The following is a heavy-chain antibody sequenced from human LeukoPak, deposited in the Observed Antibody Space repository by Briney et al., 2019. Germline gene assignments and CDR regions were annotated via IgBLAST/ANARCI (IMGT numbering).Heavy chain of an antibody. D-gene: IGHD6-6*01. J-gene: IGHJ3*02. Sequence: ASVKVSCKASGYTFTGYYMHWVRQAPGQGLEWMGWINPNSGGTNYAQKFQGRVTMTRDTSISTAYMELSRLRSDDTAVYYCATDKEYSSSSGAFDIWGQGTMVTVSS. V-gene: IGHV1-2*02. CDR3: ATDKEYSSSSGAFDI. CDR1: GYTFTGYY. CDR2: INPNSGGT.